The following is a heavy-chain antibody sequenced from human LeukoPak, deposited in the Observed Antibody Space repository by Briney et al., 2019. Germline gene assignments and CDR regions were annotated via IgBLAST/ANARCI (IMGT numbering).Heavy chain of an antibody. CDR3: ARHTGYYGSGSYYRRDYYYYYMDV. CDR1: GGSISSYY. CDR2: IYYSGST. Sequence: NPSETLSLTCTVSGGSISSYYWSWIRQPPGKGLEWIGYIYYSGSTNYNPSLKSRVTISVDTSKNQFSLKLSSVTAADTAVYYCARHTGYYGSGSYYRRDYYYYYMDVWGKGTTVTISS. J-gene: IGHJ6*03. D-gene: IGHD3-10*01. V-gene: IGHV4-59*08.